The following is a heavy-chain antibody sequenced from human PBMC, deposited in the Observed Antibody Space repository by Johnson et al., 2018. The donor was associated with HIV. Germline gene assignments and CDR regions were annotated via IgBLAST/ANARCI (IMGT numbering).Heavy chain of an antibody. CDR3: ARDSLGVTGGDDAFDI. D-gene: IGHD1-26*01. CDR2: ISSSGSTI. J-gene: IGHJ3*02. Sequence: QVQLVESGGGLVKPGGSLRLSCAASGFSFSDYYMSWIRQAPGKGLEWVSYISSSGSTIYYADFVKGRFTISRDNAQNSLNLQMNSLRAEDTAVYYCARDSLGVTGGDDAFDIWGQGTVVTVSS. V-gene: IGHV3-11*04. CDR1: GFSFSDYY.